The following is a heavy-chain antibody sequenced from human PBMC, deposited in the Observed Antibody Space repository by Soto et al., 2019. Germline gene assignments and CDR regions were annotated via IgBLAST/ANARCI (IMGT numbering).Heavy chain of an antibody. CDR1: GFTFSSYG. Sequence: QVQLVESGGGVVQPGRSLRLSCAASGFTFSSYGMHWVRQAPGKGLEWVTVISYDGNNKYYADSVRGRFTISRDNSKNTLFLQMNSLRAEDTAVYYCAKGGPEKVRGEWDYFDYWGQGTLVTVSS. J-gene: IGHJ4*02. CDR3: AKGGPEKVRGEWDYFDY. D-gene: IGHD3-10*01. CDR2: ISYDGNNK. V-gene: IGHV3-30*18.